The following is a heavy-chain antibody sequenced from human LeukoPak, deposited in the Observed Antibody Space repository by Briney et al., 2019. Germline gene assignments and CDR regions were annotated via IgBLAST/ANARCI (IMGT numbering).Heavy chain of an antibody. CDR1: GYTSTGYY. V-gene: IGHV1-2*02. CDR3: AREQPTTVTDY. CDR2: INPNSGGT. D-gene: IGHD4-17*01. J-gene: IGHJ4*02. Sequence: VASVKVSCKASGYTSTGYYMHWVRQAPGQGLEWMGWINPNSGGTNYAQKFQGRVTMTRDTSISTAYMELSRLRSDDTAVYYCAREQPTTVTDYWGQGTLVTVSS.